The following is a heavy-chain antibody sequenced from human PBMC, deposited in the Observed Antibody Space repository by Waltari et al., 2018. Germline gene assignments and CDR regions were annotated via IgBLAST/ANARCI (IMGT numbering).Heavy chain of an antibody. V-gene: IGHV1-18*01. CDR3: ARGGLDSGSYLPTPDPLGY. Sequence: QVQLVQSGTEVKKPGASVKVSCKASGYTFTSYGISWVRTAPGQGLGSMGWINVNNGNTNYAQKLQGRITMTTDTSTNTAYMELKSLRYDDTAVYYCARGGLDSGSYLPTPDPLGYWGQGTLVTVSS. CDR1: GYTFTSYG. CDR2: INVNNGNT. J-gene: IGHJ4*02. D-gene: IGHD1-26*01.